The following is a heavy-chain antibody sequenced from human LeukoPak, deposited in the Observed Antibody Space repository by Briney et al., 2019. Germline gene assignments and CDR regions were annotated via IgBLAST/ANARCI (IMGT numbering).Heavy chain of an antibody. CDR1: GFTFSSYW. J-gene: IGHJ3*02. CDR2: ISSSSSYI. Sequence: GGSLRLSCAASGFTFSSYWMHWVRQAPGKGLEWVSSISSSSSYIYYADSVKGRFTISRDNAKNSLYLQMNSLRAEDTAVYYCVRNRHYGSGSDAFDIWGQGTMVTVSS. CDR3: VRNRHYGSGSDAFDI. D-gene: IGHD3-10*01. V-gene: IGHV3-21*01.